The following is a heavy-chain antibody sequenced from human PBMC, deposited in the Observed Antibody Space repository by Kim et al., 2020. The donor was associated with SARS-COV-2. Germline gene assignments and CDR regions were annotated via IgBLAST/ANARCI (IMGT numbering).Heavy chain of an antibody. CDR2: MFYSGST. D-gene: IGHD1-26*01. V-gene: IGHV4-59*13. Sequence: SETLSLTCTVSDGSISSYYWSWIRQPPGKGLEWIGYMFYSGSTNYNPSLKSRVTISVDTSKNQFSLNLSPVTAADTAVYYWARGSSSGSYSGYFGMDVWGQGTTGTVSS. CDR3: ARGSSSGSYSGYFGMDV. CDR1: DGSISSYY. J-gene: IGHJ6*02.